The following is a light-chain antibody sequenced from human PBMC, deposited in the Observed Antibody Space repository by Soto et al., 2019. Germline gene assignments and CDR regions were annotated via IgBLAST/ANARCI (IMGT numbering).Light chain of an antibody. J-gene: IGKJ2*01. Sequence: DIQMTQSPSAMSASVGDRVTITCRASQGISNYLAWFQQKPGKVPKRLIYAASNLQSGVPSRFSGSVSGTEFTHTITNRQPEDFATYYGLQNNTYPFTFGRGTKLEIK. CDR3: LQNNTYPFT. CDR1: QGISNY. CDR2: AAS. V-gene: IGKV1-17*03.